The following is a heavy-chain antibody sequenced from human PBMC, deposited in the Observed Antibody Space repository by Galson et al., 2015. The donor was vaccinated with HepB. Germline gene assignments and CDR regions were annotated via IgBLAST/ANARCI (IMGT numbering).Heavy chain of an antibody. CDR2: IKQDGTEK. CDR1: GFTFSNYW. V-gene: IGHV3-7*01. Sequence: SLRLSCAASGFTFSNYWMSRVRQAPGKGLEWVANIKQDGTEKYYVDSVKGRFTISRDYAKDSLYLQMNSLRVEDTAVYFCARTRSGTTLHLYYYMDVRGKGTTVTVSS. CDR3: ARTRSGTTLHLYYYMDV. D-gene: IGHD1-7*01. J-gene: IGHJ6*03.